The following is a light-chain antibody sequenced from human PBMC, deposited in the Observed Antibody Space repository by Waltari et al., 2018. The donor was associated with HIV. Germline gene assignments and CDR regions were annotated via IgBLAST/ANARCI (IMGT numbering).Light chain of an antibody. CDR1: KLGNKY. CDR2: EDN. Sequence: SYEVTQPPSVPVSPGQTASITCSGHKLGNKYTAWYQQKPGQSPVLVIYEDNKRRSGTPERFSGSNSGDTATLTISGTQAMDEADYYCQAWDSSTVVFGGGTRLTVL. V-gene: IGLV3-1*01. J-gene: IGLJ2*01. CDR3: QAWDSSTVV.